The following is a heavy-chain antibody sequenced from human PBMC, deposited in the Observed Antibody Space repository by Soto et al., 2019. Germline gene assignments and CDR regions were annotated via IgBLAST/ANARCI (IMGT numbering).Heavy chain of an antibody. V-gene: IGHV1-18*01. CDR2: ISAYNGNT. J-gene: IGHJ4*02. D-gene: IGHD3-3*01. Sequence: EASVKVSCKASGYTFTSYGIRWVRQAPGHGLEWMGWISAYNGNTNYAQKLQGRVTMTTDTSTSTAYMELRSLRSDDTAVYYCARVAYYDFWSGYFAQLDYWGQGTLVTVSS. CDR1: GYTFTSYG. CDR3: ARVAYYDFWSGYFAQLDY.